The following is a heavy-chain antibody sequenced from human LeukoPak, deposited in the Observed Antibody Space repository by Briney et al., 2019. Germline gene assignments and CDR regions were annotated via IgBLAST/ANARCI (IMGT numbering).Heavy chain of an antibody. V-gene: IGHV3-7*01. CDR1: GFSLSGYW. CDR3: ARYGLTAALDF. Sequence: GGSLRLSCAASGFSLSGYWMSWVRQAPGKGLEWVARLHADGNEKYYVDSVKGRFTVSRDNAKNSLYLQMNSLRAEDTAVYYCARYGLTAALDFWGQGTLVTVSS. J-gene: IGHJ4*02. CDR2: LHADGNEK. D-gene: IGHD2-21*02.